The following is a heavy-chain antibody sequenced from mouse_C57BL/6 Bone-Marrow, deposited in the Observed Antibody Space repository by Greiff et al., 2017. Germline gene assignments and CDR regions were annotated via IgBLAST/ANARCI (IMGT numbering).Heavy chain of an antibody. J-gene: IGHJ2*01. CDR3: ARCRIRGYFDY. CDR1: GYNFTSYG. D-gene: IGHD1-1*01. V-gene: IGHV1-81*01. CDR2: IYPRSGNT. Sequence: QVRLQQSGAELARPGASVKLSCKASGYNFTSYGISWVKQRTGQGLEWIGEIYPRSGNTYYNEKFKGKATLTADKSSSTAYMELRSLTSEDSAVYFCARCRIRGYFDYWGQGTTLTVSS.